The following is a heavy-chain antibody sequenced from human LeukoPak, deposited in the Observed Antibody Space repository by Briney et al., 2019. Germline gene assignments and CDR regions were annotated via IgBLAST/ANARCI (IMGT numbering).Heavy chain of an antibody. CDR1: GYTFTSYG. CDR3: ARSSAKDIVVVPAAILHYYSMDV. D-gene: IGHD2-2*02. Sequence: GASVKVSCKASGYTFTSYGISWVRQAPGQGLEWMGWISAYNGNTNYAQKLQGRVTMTTDTSTSTAYMELRSLRSDDTAVYYCARSSAKDIVVVPAAILHYYSMDVWGQGTTVTVSS. J-gene: IGHJ6*02. CDR2: ISAYNGNT. V-gene: IGHV1-18*01.